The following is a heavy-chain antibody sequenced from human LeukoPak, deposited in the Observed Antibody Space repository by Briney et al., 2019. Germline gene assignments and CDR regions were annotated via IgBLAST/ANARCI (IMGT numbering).Heavy chain of an antibody. CDR2: IYHSGST. CDR1: GGSISSSNW. CDR3: AAERGYSSSWYAH. Sequence: PSETLSLTCAVSGGSISSSNWWSWVRQPPGKGLEWIGEIYHSGSTNYNPSLKSRVTISVDKSKNQFSLKLSSVTAGDPAVVYGAAERGYSSSWYAHWGQGTLVTVSS. V-gene: IGHV4-4*02. J-gene: IGHJ4*02. D-gene: IGHD6-13*01.